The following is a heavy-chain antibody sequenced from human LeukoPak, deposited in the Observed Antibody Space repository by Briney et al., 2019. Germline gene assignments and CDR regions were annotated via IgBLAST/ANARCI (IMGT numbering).Heavy chain of an antibody. CDR1: GFTFSSYG. V-gene: IGHV3-33*01. Sequence: PGGSLRLSCAASGFTFSSYGMHWVRQAPGQGLEWVAVIWYDGSNKYYADSVKGRFTISRDNSKNTLYLQMNSLRAEDTAVYYCARGHYYDSSGYPPLDYWGQGSLVTVSS. CDR3: ARGHYYDSSGYPPLDY. J-gene: IGHJ4*02. D-gene: IGHD3-22*01. CDR2: IWYDGSNK.